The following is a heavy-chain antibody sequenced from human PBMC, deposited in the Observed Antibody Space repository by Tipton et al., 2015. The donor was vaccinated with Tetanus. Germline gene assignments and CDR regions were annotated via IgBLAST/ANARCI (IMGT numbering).Heavy chain of an antibody. CDR2: ISNGGDTI. J-gene: IGHJ4*02. CDR3: AKEYGSGWYVVNY. Sequence: SLRLSCAASGFTFSHYYMSWIRQAPGKGLEWVSYISNGGDTIYYPDSVKGRFTISRDNSKNTLYLQMNSLRAEDTAVYYCAKEYGSGWYVVNYWGQGTLVTVSS. CDR1: GFTFSHYY. V-gene: IGHV3-11*01. D-gene: IGHD6-19*01.